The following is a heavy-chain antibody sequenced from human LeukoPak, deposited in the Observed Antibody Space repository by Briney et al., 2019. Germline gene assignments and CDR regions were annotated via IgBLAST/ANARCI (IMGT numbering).Heavy chain of an antibody. Sequence: ASVKVSCKASGYTFIHYYMHWVRQAPGQGLEWMGWVDPNSGGTSIAQKFQGRVTMTRDTSINTVYMELSRLRSDDTAVYYCARGRFDPWGQGTMVTVSS. V-gene: IGHV1-2*02. CDR2: VDPNSGGT. CDR3: ARGRFDP. J-gene: IGHJ5*02. CDR1: GYTFIHYY.